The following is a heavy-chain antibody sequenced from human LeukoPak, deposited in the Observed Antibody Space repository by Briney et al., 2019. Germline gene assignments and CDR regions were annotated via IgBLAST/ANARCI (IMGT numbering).Heavy chain of an antibody. CDR3: ARLGRSTVVKNFDY. D-gene: IGHD4-23*01. CDR2: IRSKEYGGTT. V-gene: IGHV3-49*04. Sequence: PGGSLRLSCTASGFTFGDYAMSWVRQAPGKGLEWVGFIRSKEYGGTTEYAAPVKGRFTISRDDSKSIAYLQMNSLKTEDTAVYYCARLGRSTVVKNFDYWGQGTLVTVSS. CDR1: GFTFGDYA. J-gene: IGHJ4*02.